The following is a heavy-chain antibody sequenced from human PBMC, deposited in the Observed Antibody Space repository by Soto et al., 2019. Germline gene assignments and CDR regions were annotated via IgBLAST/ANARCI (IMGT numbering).Heavy chain of an antibody. Sequence: GASVKVSCKAPGGTFSNHAINWVRQAPGQGLEWMGRIIPIFSTTNYAQKFQGRVTMTADESTITAYLELSSLKQDDTAVYYCARADYDILTGYYAFDYWGQGTLVTVSS. CDR2: IIPIFSTT. D-gene: IGHD3-9*01. CDR3: ARADYDILTGYYAFDY. V-gene: IGHV1-69*13. CDR1: GGTFSNHA. J-gene: IGHJ4*02.